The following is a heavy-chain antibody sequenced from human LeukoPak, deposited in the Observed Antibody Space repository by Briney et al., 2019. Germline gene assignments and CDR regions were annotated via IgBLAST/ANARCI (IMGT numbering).Heavy chain of an antibody. V-gene: IGHV3-23*01. Sequence: PGGSLRLSCAASGFMFSNYAMSWVRQAPGRGLEWVSAIKTSAGDTYYADSVKGRFTISRDNSKSTVYLQMNSLGVEDTALYYCAKGQMATILGLDPWGQGALVTVSS. CDR3: AKGQMATILGLDP. J-gene: IGHJ5*02. CDR2: IKTSAGDT. D-gene: IGHD5-24*01. CDR1: GFMFSNYA.